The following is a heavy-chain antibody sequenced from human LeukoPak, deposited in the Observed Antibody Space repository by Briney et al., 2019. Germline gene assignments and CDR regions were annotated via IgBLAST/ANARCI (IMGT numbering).Heavy chain of an antibody. D-gene: IGHD5-24*01. CDR2: IYYSGTT. J-gene: IGHJ4*02. Sequence: KPSETLSLTCTVSGGSITNYYWSWIRQPPGKGLEWIGYIYYSGTTKYNPSLKSRVTISVDTSKNQFSLKLTSVTAADTAVYFCTRVAVHGYSDYWGQGTLVTVSS. CDR3: TRVAVHGYSDY. CDR1: GGSITNYY. V-gene: IGHV4-59*01.